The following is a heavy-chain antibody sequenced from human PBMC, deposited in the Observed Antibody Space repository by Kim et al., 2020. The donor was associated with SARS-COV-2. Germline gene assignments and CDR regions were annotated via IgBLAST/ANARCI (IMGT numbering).Heavy chain of an antibody. CDR3: AKGGEDYGYYYYGMDV. D-gene: IGHD4-17*01. J-gene: IGHJ6*02. CDR1: GFTFSSYA. V-gene: IGHV3-23*01. CDR2: ISGSGGST. Sequence: GGSLRLSCAASGFTFSSYAMSWVRQAPGKGLEWVSAISGSGGSTYYADSVKGRFTISRDNSKNTLYLQMNSLRAEDTAVYYCAKGGEDYGYYYYGMDVWGQGTTVTVSS.